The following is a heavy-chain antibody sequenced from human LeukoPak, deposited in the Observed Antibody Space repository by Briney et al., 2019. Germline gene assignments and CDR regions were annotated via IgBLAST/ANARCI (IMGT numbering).Heavy chain of an antibody. CDR2: IGTAGDT. V-gene: IGHV3-13*01. CDR1: GFTFSSYD. CDR3: ARGSGGAFDI. Sequence: GGSRRLSCAASGFTFSSYDMHWVRQATGKGLEWVSAIGTAGDTHYPGSVKGRFTISRENAKKSLYLQMNSLRAGDTAVYYCARGSGGAFDIWGQGTMVTVSS. J-gene: IGHJ3*02. D-gene: IGHD3-16*01.